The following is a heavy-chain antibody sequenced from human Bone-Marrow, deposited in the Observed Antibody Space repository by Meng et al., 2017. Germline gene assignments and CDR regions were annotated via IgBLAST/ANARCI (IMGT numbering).Heavy chain of an antibody. D-gene: IGHD6-13*01. J-gene: IGHJ5*02. V-gene: IGHV7-4-1*02. CDR3: ARIVAAAGMIAWFDP. Sequence: VQWVQSGSELKTPGASVKISCKASGYTFTSYSMNWVRQVPGQGLEWMGWINTNTGNPTYAQGFTGRFVFSLDTSVSTAYLQISSLKTEDTAVYYCARIVAAAGMIAWFDPWGQGTLVTVSS. CDR2: INTNTGNP. CDR1: GYTFTSYS.